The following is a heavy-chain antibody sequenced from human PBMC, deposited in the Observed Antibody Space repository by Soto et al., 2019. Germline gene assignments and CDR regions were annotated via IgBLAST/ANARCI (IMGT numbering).Heavy chain of an antibody. D-gene: IGHD1-1*01. CDR2: ISSSSSYI. CDR1: GFTFSSYS. Sequence: GGSLRLSCAASGFTFSSYSMNWVRQAPGKGLEWVPSISSSSSYIYYADSVKGRFTISRDNSKSTLYLQMNNLRADDTAVYYCAKLYWNPRYFDYWGQGARVTVSS. V-gene: IGHV3-21*04. CDR3: AKLYWNPRYFDY. J-gene: IGHJ4*02.